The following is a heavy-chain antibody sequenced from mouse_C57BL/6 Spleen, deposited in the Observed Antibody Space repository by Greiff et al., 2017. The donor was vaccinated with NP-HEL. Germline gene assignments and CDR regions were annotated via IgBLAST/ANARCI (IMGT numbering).Heavy chain of an antibody. V-gene: IGHV10-1*01. Sequence: VKDRFTISRDDSESMLYLQMNNLKTEDTAMYYCVRKDMDYWGQGTSVTVAS. CDR3: VRKDMDY. J-gene: IGHJ4*01.